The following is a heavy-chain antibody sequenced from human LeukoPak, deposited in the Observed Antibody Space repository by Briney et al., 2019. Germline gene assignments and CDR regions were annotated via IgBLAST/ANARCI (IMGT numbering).Heavy chain of an antibody. CDR2: IYSGGST. J-gene: IGHJ3*02. CDR3: AREMATITYAFDI. D-gene: IGHD5-24*01. Sequence: GGSLRLSCAASGFTVSSNYMSWVRQAPGKGLEWVSVIYSGGSTYYADSVKGRFTISRDTSKNTLYLQMSSLRAEDTALYYCAREMATITYAFDIWGQGTMVTVSS. CDR1: GFTVSSNY. V-gene: IGHV3-53*01.